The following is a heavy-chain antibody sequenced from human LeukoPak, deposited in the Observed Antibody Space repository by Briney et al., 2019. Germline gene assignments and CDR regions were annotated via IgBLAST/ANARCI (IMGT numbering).Heavy chain of an antibody. D-gene: IGHD1-26*01. Sequence: HAGGSLRLSCAASGFTLSNYWMSWVRQAPGKGLEWVANIKQDGSEKYYVDSVKGRFTISRDNAYNSLHLQMSSLRADDTAVYYCARQGGTWWDPFDFWGQGTLVTVSS. CDR2: IKQDGSEK. CDR3: ARQGGTWWDPFDF. J-gene: IGHJ4*02. CDR1: GFTLSNYW. V-gene: IGHV3-7*03.